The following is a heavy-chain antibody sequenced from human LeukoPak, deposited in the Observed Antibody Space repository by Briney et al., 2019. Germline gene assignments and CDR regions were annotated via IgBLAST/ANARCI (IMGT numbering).Heavy chain of an antibody. CDR1: GGTFSSYA. V-gene: IGHV1-69*04. CDR3: ARDYYYDFWSGYYTSFDY. Sequence: SVKVSCKASGGTFSSYAISWVRQAPGQGLEWMGRIIPILGIANYAQKFQGRVTMTRDTSISTAYMELSRLRSDDTAVYYCARDYYYDFWSGYYTSFDYWGQGTLVTVSS. D-gene: IGHD3-3*01. CDR2: IIPILGIA. J-gene: IGHJ4*02.